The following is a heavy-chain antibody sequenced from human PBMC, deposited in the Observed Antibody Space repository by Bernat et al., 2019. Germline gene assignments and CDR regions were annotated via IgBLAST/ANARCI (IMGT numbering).Heavy chain of an antibody. CDR3: ARALGVVSPTATRWFDP. CDR2: IGSGSDT. CDR1: GFTFSTYA. V-gene: IGHV3-23*01. D-gene: IGHD5/OR15-5a*01. Sequence: VQLLESGGGLVQPGGSLRLSCAASGFTFSTYAMTWVRQAPGKGLEWVSIIGSGSDTYYADSVKGRFIISRDNSKNTLYLQMNSLGVEDTAIYYCARALGVVSPTATRWFDPWGQGILVTVSS. J-gene: IGHJ5*02.